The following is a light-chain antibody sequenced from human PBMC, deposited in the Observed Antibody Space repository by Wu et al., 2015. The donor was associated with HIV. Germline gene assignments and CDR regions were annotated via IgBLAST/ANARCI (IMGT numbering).Light chain of an antibody. CDR3: QEYSSYSRYT. Sequence: DIQMTQSPSTVSASLGDRVTITCRASQSVSNYLAWYQQRPGEAPKLLVYDVSRLHSGVASRFSGSGSGTQFTLTINNLQPGDVGTYFCQEYSSYSRYTFGQGTKLDIK. J-gene: IGKJ2*01. V-gene: IGKV1-5*03. CDR2: DVS. CDR1: QSVSNY.